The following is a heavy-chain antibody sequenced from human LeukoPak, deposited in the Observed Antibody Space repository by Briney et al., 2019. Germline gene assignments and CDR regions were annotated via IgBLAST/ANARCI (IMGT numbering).Heavy chain of an antibody. J-gene: IGHJ4*02. V-gene: IGHV3-23*01. Sequence: GGSLRLSCAASGFTFSSYAMSWVRQAPGKGLEWVSAISGSGGSTNYADSVKGRFTISRDNSMNTLYLQMNSLRAEDTAVYYCAKCYYDSSGHFDYWGQRTLVTVSS. CDR2: ISGSGGST. CDR3: AKCYYDSSGHFDY. D-gene: IGHD3-22*01. CDR1: GFTFSSYA.